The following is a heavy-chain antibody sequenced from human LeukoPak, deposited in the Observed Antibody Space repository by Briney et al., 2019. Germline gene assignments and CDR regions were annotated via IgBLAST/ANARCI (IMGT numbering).Heavy chain of an antibody. D-gene: IGHD6-13*01. CDR3: ARDLGAFGIAAAGPVDY. V-gene: IGHV3-30-3*01. CDR2: ISYDGSNK. Sequence: GGSLRLSCAASGFTFSSYAMHWVRQAPGKGLEWVAVISYDGSNKYYADSVKGRFTISRDNFKNTLYLQMNSLRAEDTAVYYCARDLGAFGIAAAGPVDYWGQGTLVTVSS. CDR1: GFTFSSYA. J-gene: IGHJ4*02.